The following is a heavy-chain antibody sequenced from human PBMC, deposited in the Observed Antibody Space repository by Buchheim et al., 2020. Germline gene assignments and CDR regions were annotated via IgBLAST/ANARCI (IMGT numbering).Heavy chain of an antibody. Sequence: QVQLQQWGAGLLKPSETLSLTCAVYGGSFSGYYWSWIRQPPGKGLEWIGEINHSGSTNYNPSLKSRVTISVDTSKNQFSLKLSSVTAADTAVYYCARGWAYDFWSGYFPSAFDYWGQGTL. CDR3: ARGWAYDFWSGYFPSAFDY. V-gene: IGHV4-34*01. J-gene: IGHJ4*02. D-gene: IGHD3-3*01. CDR1: GGSFSGYY. CDR2: INHSGST.